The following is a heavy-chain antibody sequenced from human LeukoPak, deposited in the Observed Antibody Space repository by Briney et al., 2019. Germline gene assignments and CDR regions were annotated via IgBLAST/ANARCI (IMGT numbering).Heavy chain of an antibody. CDR3: AKDSYYYDSSGYSDY. D-gene: IGHD3-22*01. CDR2: ISYDGSNK. V-gene: IGHV3-30*18. CDR1: GFTFSSYS. Sequence: SGGSLRLSCAASGFTFSSYSMNWVRQAPGKGLEWVAVISYDGSNKYYADSVKGRFTISRDNSKNTLYLQMNSLRAEDTAVYYCAKDSYYYDSSGYSDYWGQGTLVTVSS. J-gene: IGHJ4*02.